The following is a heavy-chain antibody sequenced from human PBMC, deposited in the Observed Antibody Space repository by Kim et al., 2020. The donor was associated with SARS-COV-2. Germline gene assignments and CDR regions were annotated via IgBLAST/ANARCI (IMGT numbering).Heavy chain of an antibody. J-gene: IGHJ4*02. D-gene: IGHD6-13*01. CDR1: GFTFGDYA. Sequence: GGSLRLSCTASGFTFGDYAMSWVRQAPGKGLEWIGFIRSKGDGGTTEYAASVKGRFIISREDSTRIVYLQMNSLKTEATAVYYCTGLGNVAAAGLNWGQGTLVTVSS. V-gene: IGHV3-49*04. CDR2: IRSKGDGGTT. CDR3: TGLGNVAAAGLN.